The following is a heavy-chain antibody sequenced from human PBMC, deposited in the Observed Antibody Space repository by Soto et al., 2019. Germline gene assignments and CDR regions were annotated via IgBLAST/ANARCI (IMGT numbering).Heavy chain of an antibody. J-gene: IGHJ4*02. CDR3: ARGGYFDSSGYLGY. CDR1: GYTFTSYG. Sequence: QVQLVQSGAEVKKPGASVRVSCKASGYTFTSYGMNWVRQAPGRRLEWMGWINPGNGKTKYSHKVQGRLIITRDTSASTAYMQLSSLTSEDTAIYYCARGGYFDSSGYLGYWGQGTLVTVSS. V-gene: IGHV1-3*01. D-gene: IGHD3-22*01. CDR2: INPGNGKT.